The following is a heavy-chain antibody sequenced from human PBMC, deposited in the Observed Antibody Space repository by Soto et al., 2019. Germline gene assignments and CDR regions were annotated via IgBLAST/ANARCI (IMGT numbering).Heavy chain of an antibody. Sequence: QGQLVQSGVEVKKPGASVKVSCKASGYTFSRYGISWVRQAPGQGLEGMGWISGYNGDTNYAQKLQGRVTMTIDTSTNTAYMELRTLTSDDTAVYYCAKNGQPPYYYYGMDVWGQGTTVSVSS. CDR1: GYTFSRYG. D-gene: IGHD2-8*01. V-gene: IGHV1-18*01. J-gene: IGHJ6*02. CDR2: ISGYNGDT. CDR3: AKNGQPPYYYYGMDV.